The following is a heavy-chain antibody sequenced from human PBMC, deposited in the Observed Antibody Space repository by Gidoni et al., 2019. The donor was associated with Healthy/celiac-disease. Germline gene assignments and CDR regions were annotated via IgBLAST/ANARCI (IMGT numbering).Heavy chain of an antibody. V-gene: IGHV4-30-2*01. CDR1: GGSISSGGYS. J-gene: IGHJ5*02. CDR2: IYHSGST. D-gene: IGHD4-4*01. CDR3: AGVTVTTDGWFDP. Sequence: QLQLQESGPGLVKPSQTLSLTCAVSGGSISSGGYSWSWIRQPPGKGLEWIGYIYHSGSTYYNPSLKSRVTISVDRSKNQFSLKLSSVTAADTAVYYCAGVTVTTDGWFDPWGQGTLVTVSS.